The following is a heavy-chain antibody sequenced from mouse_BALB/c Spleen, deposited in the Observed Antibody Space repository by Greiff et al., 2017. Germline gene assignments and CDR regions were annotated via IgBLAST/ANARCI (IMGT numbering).Heavy chain of an antibody. Sequence: VQVVESGAELVRPGTSVKVSCKASGYAFTNYLIEWVKQRPGQGLEWIGVINPGSGGTNYNEKFKGKATLTADKSSSTAYMQLSSLTSDDSAVYFCARASYGNYLAYWGQGTLVTVSA. CDR3: ARASYGNYLAY. CDR1: GYAFTNYL. CDR2: INPGSGGT. D-gene: IGHD2-10*02. J-gene: IGHJ3*01. V-gene: IGHV1-54*03.